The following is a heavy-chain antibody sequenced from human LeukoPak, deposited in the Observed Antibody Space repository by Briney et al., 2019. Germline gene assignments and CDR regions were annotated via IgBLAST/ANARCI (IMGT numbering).Heavy chain of an antibody. CDR1: GGSISSYY. V-gene: IGHV4-59*01. D-gene: IGHD3-22*01. CDR2: IYYSGST. J-gene: IGHJ3*02. Sequence: SETLSLTSTVSGGSISSYYWSWIRQPPGKGLEWIGYIYYSGSTNYNPSLKSRVTISVDTSKNQFSLKLSSVTAADTAVYYCARYDDSSGYYPNDAFDIWGQGTMVTVSS. CDR3: ARYDDSSGYYPNDAFDI.